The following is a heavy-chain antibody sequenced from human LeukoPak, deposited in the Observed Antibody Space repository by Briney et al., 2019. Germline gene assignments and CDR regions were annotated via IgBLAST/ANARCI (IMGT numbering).Heavy chain of an antibody. CDR2: IYYSGST. CDR1: GGSISSSSYY. V-gene: IGHV4-39*01. D-gene: IGHD2-15*01. J-gene: IGHJ5*02. Sequence: SETLSLTCTVSGGSISSSSYYWGWLRQPPGRGLEWIGSIYYSGSTYYNPSLKRRVTISVDTSKKLFSLKLSSVTAADPAVYYCARQVDIVVHWFGPWGQGTLVTVSP. CDR3: ARQVDIVVHWFGP.